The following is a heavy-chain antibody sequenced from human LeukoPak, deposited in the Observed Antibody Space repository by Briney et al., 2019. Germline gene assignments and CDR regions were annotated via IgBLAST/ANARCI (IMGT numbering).Heavy chain of an antibody. CDR3: AKLSSSSVGSYDAFDI. Sequence: ASVKVPCKASGYTFTSYYMHWVRQAPGQGLEWMGIINPSGGSTSYAQKFQGRVTMTRDTSTSTVYMELSSLRSEDTAVYYCAKLSSSSVGSYDAFDIWGQGTMVTVSS. J-gene: IGHJ3*02. D-gene: IGHD6-6*01. V-gene: IGHV1-46*01. CDR2: INPSGGST. CDR1: GYTFTSYY.